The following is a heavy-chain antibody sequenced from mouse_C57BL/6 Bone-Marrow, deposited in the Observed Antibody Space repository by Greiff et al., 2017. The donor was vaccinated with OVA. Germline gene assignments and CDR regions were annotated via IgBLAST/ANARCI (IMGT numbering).Heavy chain of an antibody. V-gene: IGHV1-52*01. CDR3: ARGNSYYFDY. D-gene: IGHD2-1*01. CDR2: IDPSDSET. CDR1: GYTFTSYW. Sequence: QVQLQQPGAELVRPGSSVKLSCKASGYTFTSYWMHWVKQRPIQGLEWIGNIDPSDSETHYNQKFKDKATLTVDKSSSTAYLQLSSLTSEDSAVYYCARGNSYYFDYWGQGTTLTVSS. J-gene: IGHJ2*01.